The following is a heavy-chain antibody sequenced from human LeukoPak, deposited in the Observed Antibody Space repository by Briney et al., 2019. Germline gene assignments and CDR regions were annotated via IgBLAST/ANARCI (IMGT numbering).Heavy chain of an antibody. J-gene: IGHJ4*02. CDR3: AKDANYYDSSGYLIPFDY. D-gene: IGHD3-22*01. CDR1: GFTFSRFA. Sequence: GGSLRLSCSASGFTFSRFAMSWVRQLPGKGLKWVSSISGSGHKTYYGDSVKGRFSVSRDNSKNILYLQMDSLRADDSALYYCAKDANYYDSSGYLIPFDYWGQGTLVTVSS. V-gene: IGHV3-23*01. CDR2: ISGSGHKT.